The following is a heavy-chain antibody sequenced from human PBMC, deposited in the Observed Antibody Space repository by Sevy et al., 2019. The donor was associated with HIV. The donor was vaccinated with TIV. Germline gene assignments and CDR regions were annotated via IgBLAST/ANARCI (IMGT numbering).Heavy chain of an antibody. CDR1: GFTFSSYA. D-gene: IGHD3-10*01. CDR2: ISYDGSNK. CDR3: ARDRISGGGFDP. Sequence: GGSLRLSCAASGFTFSSYAMHWVRQAPGKGLEWVEVISYDGSNKYYADSVKGRITISRDNSKNTLYLQMNSLRAEDTAGYYCARDRISGGGFDPWGQGNLVTVYS. J-gene: IGHJ5*02. V-gene: IGHV3-30-3*01.